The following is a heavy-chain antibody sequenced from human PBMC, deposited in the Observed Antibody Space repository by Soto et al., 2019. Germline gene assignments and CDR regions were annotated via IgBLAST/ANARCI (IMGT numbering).Heavy chain of an antibody. J-gene: IGHJ4*02. CDR2: FDPEDGET. D-gene: IGHD2-2*01. V-gene: IGHV1-24*01. Sequence: ASVKVSCKVSGYTLTELSMHWVRQAPGKGLEWMGGFDPEDGETIYAQKFQGRVTMTEDTSTDTAYMELSSLRSEDTAVYYCAVSIVVVPAADYGAEDYWGQGTLVTVSS. CDR1: GYTLTELS. CDR3: AVSIVVVPAADYGAEDY.